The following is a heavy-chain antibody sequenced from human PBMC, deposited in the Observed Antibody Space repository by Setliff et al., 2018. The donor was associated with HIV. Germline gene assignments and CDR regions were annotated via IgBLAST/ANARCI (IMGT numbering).Heavy chain of an antibody. J-gene: IGHJ4*02. CDR3: ARYVRPPYYFDY. CDR1: GFTFSSYA. CDR2: IFSGGDST. D-gene: IGHD3-10*01. V-gene: IGHV3-23*03. Sequence: PGGSLRLSCAASGFTFSSYAMTWVRQAPGKGVEWVSVIFSGGDSTYYADSVKGRFIISRDNSKNTLYLQMNSLRAEDTAVYFCARYVRPPYYFDYWGQGALVT.